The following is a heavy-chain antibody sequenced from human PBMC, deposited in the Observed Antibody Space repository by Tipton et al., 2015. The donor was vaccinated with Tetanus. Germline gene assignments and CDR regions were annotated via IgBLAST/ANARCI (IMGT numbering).Heavy chain of an antibody. Sequence: QLVQSGGGMTQPGDSLRLSCAASGFTVSSYQMIWVRQAPGKRLEWVSVIYSDGSTYYADSVKGRFTISRDNLKNTLSLQMNSLRAEDTAVYYCARVLGVVYWGQGSLVPVSS. CDR1: GFTVSSYQ. CDR3: ARVLGVVY. D-gene: IGHD3-16*01. CDR2: IYSDGST. V-gene: IGHV3-53*01. J-gene: IGHJ4*02.